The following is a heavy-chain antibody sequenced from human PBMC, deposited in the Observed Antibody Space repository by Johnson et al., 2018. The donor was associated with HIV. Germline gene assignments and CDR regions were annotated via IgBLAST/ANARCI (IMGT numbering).Heavy chain of an antibody. CDR3: AKAGDYYDSSGYYDAFDI. CDR1: GFTFSSYG. CDR2: IRYDGSNK. V-gene: IGHV3-30*02. Sequence: QVQLVESGGGVVQPGGSLRLSCAASGFTFSSYGMHWVRQAPGKGLEWVAFIRYDGSNKYYADSVKGRFTISRDNSKNTLYLQMNSLRAEDTAVYYCAKAGDYYDSSGYYDAFDIWGQGTMVTASS. D-gene: IGHD3-22*01. J-gene: IGHJ3*02.